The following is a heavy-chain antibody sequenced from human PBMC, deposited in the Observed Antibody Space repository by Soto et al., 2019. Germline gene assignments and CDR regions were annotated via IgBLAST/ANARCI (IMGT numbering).Heavy chain of an antibody. D-gene: IGHD6-13*01. CDR2: IYPGDSDT. J-gene: IGHJ5*02. CDR3: ARRCKDSSSWYGSGWFDP. Sequence: GGSLRLSCKGSGYSFTSYWIGWVRQMPGKGLEWMGIIYPGDSDTRYSPSFQGQVTISADKSISTAYLQWSSLKASDTAMYYCARRCKDSSSWYGSGWFDPWGQGTLVTVSS. CDR1: GYSFTSYW. V-gene: IGHV5-51*01.